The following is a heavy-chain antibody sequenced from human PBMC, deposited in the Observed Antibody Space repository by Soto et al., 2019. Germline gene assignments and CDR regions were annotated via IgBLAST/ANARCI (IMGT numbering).Heavy chain of an antibody. CDR2: ISYDGSNK. D-gene: IGHD4-17*01. CDR3: ASQDYGDWDP. J-gene: IGHJ5*02. CDR1: GFTFSSYA. Sequence: QVQLVESGGGVVQPGRSLRLSCAASGFTFSSYAMHWVRQAPGKGLEWVAVISYDGSNKYYADSVKGRFTISRDNSKNTLYLQMNSLRAEDTAVYYCASQDYGDWDPWGQGTLVTVSS. V-gene: IGHV3-30-3*01.